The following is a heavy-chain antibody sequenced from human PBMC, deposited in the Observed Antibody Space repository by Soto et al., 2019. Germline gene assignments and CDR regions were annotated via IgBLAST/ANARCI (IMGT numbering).Heavy chain of an antibody. Sequence: EVQLVDSGGGLVQPGGSLRLSCAAYGFAFGSFWMTWVRQAPGKGLEWVANINGDGSAKCYLDSVRGRFTVSRDNAENSLFLQMNILRAEDTALYYCARDVSPGSGGYYLDAFDIWGQGTMVTVSS. D-gene: IGHD6-25*01. CDR1: GFAFGSFW. J-gene: IGHJ3*02. V-gene: IGHV3-7*03. CDR2: INGDGSAK. CDR3: ARDVSPGSGGYYLDAFDI.